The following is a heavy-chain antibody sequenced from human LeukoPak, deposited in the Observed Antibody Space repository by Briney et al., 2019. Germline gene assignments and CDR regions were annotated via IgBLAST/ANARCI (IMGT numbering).Heavy chain of an antibody. Sequence: GGSLRLSCAASGFTFSSYSMNWVRQAPGKGLEWVSYTSSSSSTIYYADSVKGRFTISRDNAKNSLYLQMNSLRAEDTAVYYCARDYDFWSGYPLAFDYWGQGTLVTVSS. CDR3: ARDYDFWSGYPLAFDY. CDR2: TSSSSSTI. CDR1: GFTFSSYS. J-gene: IGHJ4*02. D-gene: IGHD3-3*01. V-gene: IGHV3-48*01.